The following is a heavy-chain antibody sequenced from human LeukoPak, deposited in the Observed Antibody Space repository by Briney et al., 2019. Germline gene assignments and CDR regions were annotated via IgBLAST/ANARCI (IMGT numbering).Heavy chain of an antibody. V-gene: IGHV3-21*04. CDR2: ISSSSSYI. D-gene: IGHD2-2*01. J-gene: IGHJ6*02. CDR1: GFTFSSYS. CDR3: ALSSIHKDYYFGMDV. Sequence: GGSLRLSCAASGFTFSSYSMNWVRQAPGKGLEWVSSISSSSSYIYYADSVKGRFTISRDNAKNSLYLQIESLRDDDTAVYHCALSSIHKDYYFGMDVWGQGTTVTVSS.